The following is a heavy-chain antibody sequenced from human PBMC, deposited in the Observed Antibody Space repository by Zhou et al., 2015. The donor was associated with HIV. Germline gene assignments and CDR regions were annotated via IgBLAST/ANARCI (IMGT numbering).Heavy chain of an antibody. CDR1: GGTFSSYA. Sequence: QVQLVQSGAEVKKPGSSVKVSCKASGGTFSSYAISWVRQAPGQGLEWMGGIIPIFGTANYAQKFQDRVTITADESTSTAYMELSSLRSEDTAVYYCARDTPGGYDSSGYPHYWGQGTLVTVSS. D-gene: IGHD3-22*01. J-gene: IGHJ4*02. V-gene: IGHV1-69*12. CDR3: ARDTPGGYDSSGYPHY. CDR2: IIPIFGTA.